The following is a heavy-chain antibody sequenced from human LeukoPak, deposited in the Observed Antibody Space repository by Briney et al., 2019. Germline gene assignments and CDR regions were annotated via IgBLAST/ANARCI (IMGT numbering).Heavy chain of an antibody. CDR2: IYYSGST. V-gene: IGHV4-59*08. CDR3: GRQEVRGYSYGYSFWFDP. D-gene: IGHD5-18*01. J-gene: IGHJ5*02. Sequence: SETLSLTCSVSGGSISSYYWSWIRQPPGKGLEWIGYIYYSGSTNYNPSLKSRVTISVDTSKNQFSLKLSSVTAADTAVYYCGRQEVRGYSYGYSFWFDPWGQGTLVTVSS. CDR1: GGSISSYY.